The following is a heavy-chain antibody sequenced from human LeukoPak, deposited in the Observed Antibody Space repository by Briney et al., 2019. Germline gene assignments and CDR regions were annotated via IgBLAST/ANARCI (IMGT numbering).Heavy chain of an antibody. CDR1: GGTFSSYA. CDR3: ARDRSIGLAFDI. J-gene: IGHJ3*02. CDR2: IIPIFGTA. Sequence: ASVKVSCKXSGGTFSSYAISWVRQAPGQGLEWMGRIIPIFGTANYAQKFQGRVTITTDESTSTAYMELSSLRSEDTAVYYCARDRSIGLAFDIWGPGTMVTVSS. D-gene: IGHD3-3*02. V-gene: IGHV1-69*05.